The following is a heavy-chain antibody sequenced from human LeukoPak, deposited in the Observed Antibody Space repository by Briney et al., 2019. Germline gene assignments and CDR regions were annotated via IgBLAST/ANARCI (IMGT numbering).Heavy chain of an antibody. CDR1: GGSFSGYY. CDR3: ASPGMYSSGWYESSYYGMDV. Sequence: SETLSLTCAVYGGSFSGYYWSWIRQPPGKGLEWIGEINHSGSTNYNPSLKSRVTISVDTSKNPFSLKLSSVTAADTAVYYCASPGMYSSGWYESSYYGMDVWGQGTTVTVSS. D-gene: IGHD6-19*01. J-gene: IGHJ6*02. V-gene: IGHV4-34*01. CDR2: INHSGST.